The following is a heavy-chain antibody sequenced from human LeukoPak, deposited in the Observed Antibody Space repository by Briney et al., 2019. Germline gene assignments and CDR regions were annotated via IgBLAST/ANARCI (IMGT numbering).Heavy chain of an antibody. CDR1: GGSISSGSYY. CDR2: IYYSGST. J-gene: IGHJ4*02. CDR3: ARDSHSLYFDY. Sequence: PSETLSLTCTVSGGSISSGSYYWGWIRQPPGKGLEWIGSIYYSGSTYYNPSLKSRVTISVDTSKNQFSLKLSSVTAADTAVYYCARDSHSLYFDYWGQGTLVTVSS. V-gene: IGHV4-39*07. D-gene: IGHD1-26*01.